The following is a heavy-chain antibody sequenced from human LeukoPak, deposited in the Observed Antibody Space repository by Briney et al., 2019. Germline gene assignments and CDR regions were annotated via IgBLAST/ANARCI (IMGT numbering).Heavy chain of an antibody. J-gene: IGHJ4*02. CDR3: AKDYRPDGYNDLDY. V-gene: IGHV3-23*01. Sequence: GGSLRLSCAASGFTFSTYTMHWVRQAPGKGLDWVSGIVGSNGKTYYADSVKGRFTISRDNSKDTLYLQMNSLRAEDTAVYFCAKDYRPDGYNDLDYWGQGTQVTVSS. CDR1: GFTFSTYT. D-gene: IGHD5-24*01. CDR2: IVGSNGKT.